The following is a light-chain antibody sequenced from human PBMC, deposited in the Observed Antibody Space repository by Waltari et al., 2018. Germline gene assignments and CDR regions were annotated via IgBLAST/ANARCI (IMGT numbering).Light chain of an antibody. CDR2: ENI. J-gene: IGLJ2*01. CDR1: NVGSYR. Sequence: SYVLTQPPSVSVAPGQTARVPCWGSNVGSYRVNGDQQKTGQAPVLVVHENIAGPSGIPERFSGSNIGDTATLTISRVEAGDEADYYCQVWDKVNDDMVFGGGTKVTVL. V-gene: IGLV3-21*02. CDR3: QVWDKVNDDMV.